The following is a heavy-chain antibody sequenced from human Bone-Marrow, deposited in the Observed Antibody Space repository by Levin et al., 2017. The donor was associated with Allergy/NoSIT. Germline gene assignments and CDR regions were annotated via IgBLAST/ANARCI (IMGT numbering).Heavy chain of an antibody. CDR2: ISSSSSYI. CDR1: GFTFSSYS. V-gene: IGHV3-21*01. D-gene: IGHD2-2*01. CDR3: ARAFWGALVRYCSSTSCYRIVHGPTHFDY. Sequence: GESLKISCAASGFTFSSYSMNWVRQAPGKGLEWVSSISSSSSYIYYADSVKGRFTISRDNAKNSLYLQMNSLRAEDTAVYYCARAFWGALVRYCSSTSCYRIVHGPTHFDYWGQGTLVTVSS. J-gene: IGHJ4*02.